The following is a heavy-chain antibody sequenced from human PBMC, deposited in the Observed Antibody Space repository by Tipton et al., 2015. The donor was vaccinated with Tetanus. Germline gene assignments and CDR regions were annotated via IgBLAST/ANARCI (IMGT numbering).Heavy chain of an antibody. V-gene: IGHV4-39*01. CDR3: ARHQSGYFTPFDY. CDR1: GGSIRGGTFY. J-gene: IGHJ4*02. D-gene: IGHD3-3*01. Sequence: TLSLTCTVSGGSIRGGTFYWGWIRQPPGKGLEWIGSIYESGDTYYTPSLKSRVTISVDTSKNQFSLNLNSMAAADTGVYYCARHQSGYFTPFDYWGQGNLVPVSS. CDR2: IYESGDT.